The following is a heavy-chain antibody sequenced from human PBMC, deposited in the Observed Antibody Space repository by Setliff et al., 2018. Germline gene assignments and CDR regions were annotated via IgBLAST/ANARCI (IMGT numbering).Heavy chain of an antibody. V-gene: IGHV1-18*01. CDR2: ISVYNGDT. CDR1: GYTFRNYA. J-gene: IGHJ4*02. D-gene: IGHD5-18*01. Sequence: WASVKVSCKASGYTFRNYAFAWVRQAPGQGLEWVGWISVYNGDTNYARKFQGRVTLTTDTSTSTAYMELRSLTSDDSAFYYCARAPSVELVTIRTNSWFTYWGQGTQVTVSS. CDR3: ARAPSVELVTIRTNSWFTY.